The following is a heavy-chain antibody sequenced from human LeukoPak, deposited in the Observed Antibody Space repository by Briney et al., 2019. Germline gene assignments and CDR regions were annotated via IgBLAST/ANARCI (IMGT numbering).Heavy chain of an antibody. J-gene: IGHJ4*02. CDR2: IIPIFGTA. CDR3: AKDRVGAYPDYFDY. D-gene: IGHD1-26*01. V-gene: IGHV1-69*06. CDR1: GGTFSSYA. Sequence: SVKVSCKASGGTFSSYAISWVRQAPGQGLEWMGGIIPIFGTANYAQKFQGRVTITADKSTSTAYMELSSLRSEDTAVYYCAKDRVGAYPDYFDYWGQGTLVTVSS.